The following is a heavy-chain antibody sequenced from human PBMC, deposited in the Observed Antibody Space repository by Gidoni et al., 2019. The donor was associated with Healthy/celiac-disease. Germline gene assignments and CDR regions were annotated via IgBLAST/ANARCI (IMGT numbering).Heavy chain of an antibody. Sequence: QVQLVESGGGVVQPGRSLRLSCAASGFTFSSYGMHWVRQAPGKGLEWVAVRWYDGSNKYYADSVKGRFTISRDNSKNTLYLQMNSLRAEDTAVYYCARGAYYYDSSGYWPQEPIDYWGQGTLVTVSS. CDR3: ARGAYYYDSSGYWPQEPIDY. V-gene: IGHV3-33*01. J-gene: IGHJ4*02. CDR1: GFTFSSYG. D-gene: IGHD3-22*01. CDR2: RWYDGSNK.